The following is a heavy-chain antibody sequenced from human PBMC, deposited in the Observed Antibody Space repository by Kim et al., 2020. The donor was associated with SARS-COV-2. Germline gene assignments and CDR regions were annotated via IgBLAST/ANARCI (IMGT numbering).Heavy chain of an antibody. D-gene: IGHD2-2*01. CDR2: IYSGGST. CDR3: ARDLKPGGAFDI. V-gene: IGHV3-66*01. CDR1: GCTVSSNY. J-gene: IGHJ3*02. Sequence: LSLTCAASGCTVSSNYMSWVRQAPGKGLEWVSTIYSGGSTDYVDSVKGRFTISRDNSKNTLYLQMNSLRADDTAVYYCARDLKPGGAFDIWGQGTMVTVSS.